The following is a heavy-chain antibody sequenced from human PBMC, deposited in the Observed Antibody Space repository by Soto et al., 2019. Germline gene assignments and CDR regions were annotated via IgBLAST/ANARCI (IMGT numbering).Heavy chain of an antibody. J-gene: IGHJ6*02. CDR1: GYSFTSYW. CDR2: IYPGDSDT. Sequence: GESLKISCKGSGYSFTSYWIGWLRQMPGKGLEWMGIIYPGDSDTRYSPSFQGQVTTSADKSLSTAYLQWSSLKASDTAIYYCARPGYYVSSSVSYGIDALCQGTTLTLSS. V-gene: IGHV5-51*01. CDR3: ARPGYYVSSSVSYGIDA. D-gene: IGHD3-22*01.